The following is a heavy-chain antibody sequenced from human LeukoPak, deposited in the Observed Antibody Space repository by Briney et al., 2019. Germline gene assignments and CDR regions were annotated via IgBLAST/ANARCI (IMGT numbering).Heavy chain of an antibody. CDR2: ISAYNGNT. D-gene: IGHD5-18*01. CDR1: GYTFTSYG. Sequence: ASVKVSCKASGYTFTSYGISWVRQAPGQGLEWMGWISAYNGNTNYAQKLQGRVTMTTDTSTSTAYTELRSLRSDDTAVYYCARTGRGYSYGLVFYYYMDVWGKGTTVTVSS. CDR3: ARTGRGYSYGLVFYYYMDV. V-gene: IGHV1-18*01. J-gene: IGHJ6*03.